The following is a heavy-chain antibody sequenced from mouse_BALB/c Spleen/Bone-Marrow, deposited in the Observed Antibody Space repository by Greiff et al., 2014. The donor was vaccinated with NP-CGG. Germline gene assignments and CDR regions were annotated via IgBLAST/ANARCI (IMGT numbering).Heavy chain of an antibody. J-gene: IGHJ4*01. Sequence: EVQLQQSGGGLVQPGGSMKLSCVASGFTFSNYWMNWVRQSPEKGLEWVAEIRLKSNNYATHYAESVKGRSTISRDDSKGSVYLQMNNLRAEDTGIYYCTRGIYYGNFYAMDYWGQGTSVTVSS. CDR2: IRLKSNNYAT. CDR1: GFTFSNYW. D-gene: IGHD2-1*01. CDR3: TRGIYYGNFYAMDY. V-gene: IGHV6-6*02.